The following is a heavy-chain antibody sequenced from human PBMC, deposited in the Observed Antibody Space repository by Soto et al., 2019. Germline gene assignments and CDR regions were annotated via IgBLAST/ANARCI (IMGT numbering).Heavy chain of an antibody. CDR1: GFIFSNNG. CDR3: ARWGGSMSAGYYIDY. Sequence: QVQLVESGGGMVQPGRSLRLSCAASGFIFSNNGFHWVRQAPGKGLEWVSLTSHDGRDNHYADSVKGRFTISRDNAKNTVFLQMNSLRGEDTAVYLCARWGGSMSAGYYIDYWGQGTLVTVSS. J-gene: IGHJ4*02. CDR2: TSHDGRDN. V-gene: IGHV3-33*01. D-gene: IGHD3-16*01.